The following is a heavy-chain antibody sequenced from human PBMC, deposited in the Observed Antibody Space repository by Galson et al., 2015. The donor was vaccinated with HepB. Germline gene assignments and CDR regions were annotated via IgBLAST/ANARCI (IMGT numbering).Heavy chain of an antibody. V-gene: IGHV1-18*01. D-gene: IGHD2-2*01. CDR3: ARDRSSYCSSTSCLRGLDV. Sequence: SVKVSCKASGYTFTRYGISWVRQAPGQGLEWMGWISTYNGNTNYAQKLQGRVTMTTDTSTSTAYMELRSLRSDDTAVYYCARDRSSYCSSTSCLRGLDVWGQGTTVTVSS. CDR1: GYTFTRYG. CDR2: ISTYNGNT. J-gene: IGHJ6*02.